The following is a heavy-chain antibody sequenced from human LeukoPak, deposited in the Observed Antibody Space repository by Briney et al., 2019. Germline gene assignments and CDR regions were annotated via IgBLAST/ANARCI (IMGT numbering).Heavy chain of an antibody. CDR3: ARDRRDGYNRDAFDI. V-gene: IGHV4-59*11. CDR1: GGSISSHY. Sequence: PSETLSLTCTVSGGSISSHYWSWIRQPPGKGLERIGYIYYSGSTNYNPSLKSRVTISVDTSKNQFSLKLSSVTAADTAVYYCARDRRDGYNRDAFDIWGQGTMVTVSS. CDR2: IYYSGST. J-gene: IGHJ3*02. D-gene: IGHD5-24*01.